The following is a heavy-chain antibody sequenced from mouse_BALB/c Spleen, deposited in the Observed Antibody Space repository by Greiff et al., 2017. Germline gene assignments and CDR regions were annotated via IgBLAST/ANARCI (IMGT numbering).Heavy chain of an antibody. D-gene: IGHD1-1*01. CDR2: ISYSGST. V-gene: IGHV3-2*02. Sequence: DVKLQESGPGLVKPSQSLSLTCTVTGYSITSDYAWNWIRQFPGNKLEWMGYISYSGSTSYNPSLKSRISITRDTSKNQFFLQLNSVTTEDTATYYCARSGSYYYGSSYCWGQGTTLTVSS. J-gene: IGHJ2*01. CDR3: ARSGSYYYGSSYC. CDR1: GYSITSDYA.